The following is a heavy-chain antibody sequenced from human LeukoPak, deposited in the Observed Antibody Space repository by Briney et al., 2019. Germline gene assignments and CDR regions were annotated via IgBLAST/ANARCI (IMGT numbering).Heavy chain of an antibody. J-gene: IGHJ6*02. D-gene: IGHD3-3*01. V-gene: IGHV4-31*03. CDR2: IYYSGST. CDR1: GGSISSGGYY. Sequence: SETLSLTCTVSGGSISSGGYYWGWIRQHPGKGLEWIGYIYYSGSTYYNPSLKSRVTISVDTSKNQFSLKLSSVTAADTAVYYCARGKYYDFWSGYFAAGPYGMDVWGQGTTVTASS. CDR3: ARGKYYDFWSGYFAAGPYGMDV.